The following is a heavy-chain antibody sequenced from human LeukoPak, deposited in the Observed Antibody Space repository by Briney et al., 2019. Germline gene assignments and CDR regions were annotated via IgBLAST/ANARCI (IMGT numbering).Heavy chain of an antibody. CDR2: ISYDGSNK. V-gene: IGHV3-30*18. Sequence: GRSLRLSCAAPGFTFSSYGMHWVRQAPGKGLEWVAVISYDGSNKYYADSVKGRFTISRDNSKNTLYLQMNSLRAEDTAVYYCAKDLLPTKQRYGMDVWGQGTTVTVSS. CDR1: GFTFSSYG. D-gene: IGHD1/OR15-1a*01. CDR3: AKDLLPTKQRYGMDV. J-gene: IGHJ6*02.